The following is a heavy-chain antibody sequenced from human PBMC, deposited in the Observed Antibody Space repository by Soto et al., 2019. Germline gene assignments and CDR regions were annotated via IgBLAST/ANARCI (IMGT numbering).Heavy chain of an antibody. CDR3: ARDGRGLYCSGGSCYRHMDV. CDR2: IYYSGST. D-gene: IGHD2-15*01. V-gene: IGHV4-31*03. CDR1: GGSISSGSYY. Sequence: SETLSLTCTVSGGSISSGSYYWSWIRQHPGKGLEWIGYIYYSGSTYYNPSLKSRVTISVDTSKNQFSLKLSSVTAADTAVYYCARDGRGLYCSGGSCYRHMDVWGKGTTVTVSS. J-gene: IGHJ6*03.